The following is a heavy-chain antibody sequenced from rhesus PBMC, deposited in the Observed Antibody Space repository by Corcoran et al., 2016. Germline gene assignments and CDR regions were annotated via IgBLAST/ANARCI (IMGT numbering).Heavy chain of an antibody. Sequence: QVQLQESGPGLVKPSETLSLTCAVSGGSVSSSNWWSWIRQPPGKGLEWIGYISGSSGSTYYNPSLKCRVTISTGTSKNQFSLKLSSVTAADTAVYYCARRKVLFDYWGQGVLVTVSS. CDR3: ARRKVLFDY. CDR1: GGSVSSSNW. CDR2: ISGSSGST. V-gene: IGHV4-65*01. J-gene: IGHJ4*01.